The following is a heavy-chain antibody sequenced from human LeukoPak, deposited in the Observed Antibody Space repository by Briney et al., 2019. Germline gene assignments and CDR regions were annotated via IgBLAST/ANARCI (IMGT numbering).Heavy chain of an antibody. D-gene: IGHD6-13*01. V-gene: IGHV4-34*01. J-gene: IGHJ5*02. CDR1: GGSFSGYY. CDR2: INHSGST. CDR3: ARAAGYSSSWGWFDP. Sequence: SETLSLTCAVYGGSFSGYYWSWIRQPPGKGLEWIGEINHSGSTNYNPSLKSRVTISVDTSKNQFSLKLSSVTAADPAVYYCARAAGYSSSWGWFDPWGQGTLVTVSS.